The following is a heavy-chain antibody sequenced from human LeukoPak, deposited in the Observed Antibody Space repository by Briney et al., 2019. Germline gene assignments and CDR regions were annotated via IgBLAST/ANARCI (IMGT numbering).Heavy chain of an antibody. D-gene: IGHD3-3*01. CDR3: TTCDWSGVIDY. CDR1: GFTFSNAW. CDR2: IKSKTDGGTT. Sequence: GGSLRLSCAASGFTFSNAWMSWVRQAPGKGLEWVGRIKSKTDGGTTDYAAPVKGRFPISRDDSKNTLYLQMNSLKTEDTTVYYCTTCDWSGVIDYWGQGTLVTVSS. V-gene: IGHV3-15*01. J-gene: IGHJ4*02.